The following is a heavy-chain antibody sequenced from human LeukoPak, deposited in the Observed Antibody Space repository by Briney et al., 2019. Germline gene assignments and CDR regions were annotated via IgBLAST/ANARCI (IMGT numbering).Heavy chain of an antibody. CDR1: GFTFSSYA. V-gene: IGHV3-48*04. Sequence: PGGSLRLSCAASGFTFSSYAMSWVRQAPGKGLEWVSYISSGSSTIYYADSVKGRFTISRDNAKNSLYLQMNSLRAEDTAVYYCAGQGVPDYWGQGTLVTVSS. CDR3: AGQGVPDY. CDR2: ISSGSSTI. J-gene: IGHJ4*02. D-gene: IGHD3-10*01.